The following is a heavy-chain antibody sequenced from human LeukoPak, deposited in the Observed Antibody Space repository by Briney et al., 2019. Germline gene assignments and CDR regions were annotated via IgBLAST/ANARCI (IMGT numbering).Heavy chain of an antibody. V-gene: IGHV3-53*01. CDR3: ARESSGHYFDH. D-gene: IGHD6-25*01. CDR2: IYSGGST. J-gene: IGHJ4*02. Sequence: GGSLRLSRAASGFIVTNYYMNWVRQAPGKGLEWVSVIYSGGSTSSADSVKGRFTISRDSSKNTLYLQVNTLRAEDTAVYYCARESSGHYFDHWGQGTLVTVSS. CDR1: GFIVTNYY.